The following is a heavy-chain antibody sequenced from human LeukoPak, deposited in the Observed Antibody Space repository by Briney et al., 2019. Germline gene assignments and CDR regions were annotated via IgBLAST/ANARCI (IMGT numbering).Heavy chain of an antibody. V-gene: IGHV3-64*01. Sequence: GGSLRLSCAASGFIFSTYAMHWVRQAPGKGLEFVSSNSSDGGSTFYANSVKGRFTISRDDSKNTLYLQMGRLRGEDMAVYYCARAIHSSGYPPVDYWGQGTLVTVSS. CDR3: ARAIHSSGYPPVDY. D-gene: IGHD3-22*01. J-gene: IGHJ4*02. CDR2: NSSDGGST. CDR1: GFIFSTYA.